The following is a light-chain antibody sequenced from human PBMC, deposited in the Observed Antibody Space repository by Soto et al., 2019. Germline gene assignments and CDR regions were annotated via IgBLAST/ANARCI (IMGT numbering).Light chain of an antibody. V-gene: IGKV3-20*01. CDR3: QQYGSSPRT. J-gene: IGKJ1*01. Sequence: EIVLTQSPDTLSLSPGESATLSCRASQSVRSSYLAWYQQTPGQTPRLLIYAASSRATGIPDRFSGSGSGTDFTLTISRLEAEDFAVYYCQQYGSSPRTFGQ. CDR2: AAS. CDR1: QSVRSSY.